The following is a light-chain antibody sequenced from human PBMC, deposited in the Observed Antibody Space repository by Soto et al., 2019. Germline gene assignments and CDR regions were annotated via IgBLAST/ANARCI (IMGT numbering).Light chain of an antibody. CDR1: QSVSSSY. Sequence: EIVLTQSPGTLSLSPGERATLSCRASQSVSSSYLAWYRQKPGQAPRLLIYAASSRATGIPDRFSGSGSGTDFTLTISRLEPEDIAVFYCQQYGTSPATFGGGTTVEIK. J-gene: IGKJ4*01. CDR3: QQYGTSPAT. CDR2: AAS. V-gene: IGKV3-20*01.